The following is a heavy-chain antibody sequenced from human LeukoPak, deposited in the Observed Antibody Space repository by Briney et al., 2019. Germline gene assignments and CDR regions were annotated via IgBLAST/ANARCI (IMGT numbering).Heavy chain of an antibody. CDR3: ATQGYCSGNTCEAFDY. V-gene: IGHV3-15*01. CDR1: GLTFNSAW. CDR2: IKSKIDGGTI. Sequence: KPGGSLTLSCAASGLTFNSAWMNWVRHAPGKGLEWVGRIKSKIDGGTIDYTAPVKGRFTISRDDSKNMVYLQMSSLKTEDTAVYYCATQGYCSGNTCEAFDYWGQGTLVTVSS. D-gene: IGHD2-15*01. J-gene: IGHJ4*02.